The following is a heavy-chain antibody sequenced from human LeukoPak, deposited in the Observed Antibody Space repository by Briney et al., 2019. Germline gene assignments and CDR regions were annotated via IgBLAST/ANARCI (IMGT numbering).Heavy chain of an antibody. Sequence: PGGSLRLSCAASGITVSSHYMTWVRQAPGKGLEWVSVIYIDGSTFYADSVKGRFTISRDHSKNTLFLQMNSLRTDDTAVYYCARLPAYWGQGTLVTVSS. CDR3: ARLPAY. CDR2: IYIDGST. V-gene: IGHV3-66*02. J-gene: IGHJ4*02. CDR1: GITVSSHY.